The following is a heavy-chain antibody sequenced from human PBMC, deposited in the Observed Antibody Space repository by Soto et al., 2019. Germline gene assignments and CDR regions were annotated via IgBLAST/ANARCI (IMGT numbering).Heavy chain of an antibody. Sequence: QVQLQESGPGLVKPSETLSLTCSVSGGSISSYYWGWIRQPPGKGLEWIGHIYYSGGTSYNPSLKSRITISVDTSKNQFSLKLSSVTAADMAVYYCARASAAGTGDYDHWGQGILVTVSS. D-gene: IGHD6-13*01. CDR1: GGSISSYY. CDR2: IYYSGGT. CDR3: ARASAAGTGDYDH. J-gene: IGHJ4*02. V-gene: IGHV4-59*01.